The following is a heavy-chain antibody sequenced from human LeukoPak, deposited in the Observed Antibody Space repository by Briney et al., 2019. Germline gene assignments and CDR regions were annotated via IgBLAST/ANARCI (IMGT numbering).Heavy chain of an antibody. CDR3: ARRLAGVFDY. V-gene: IGHV4-59*01. J-gene: IGHJ4*02. CDR2: MSDSGGP. D-gene: IGHD3-16*01. Sequence: PSETLSLTCTVSGDSISSYYWTWIRQPPGKGLEWIGHMSDSGGPNYNPSLMSRVAISVDTSKNQFSLTLSSVTAADTAVYYCARRLAGVFDYWGQGTLVTVSS. CDR1: GDSISSYY.